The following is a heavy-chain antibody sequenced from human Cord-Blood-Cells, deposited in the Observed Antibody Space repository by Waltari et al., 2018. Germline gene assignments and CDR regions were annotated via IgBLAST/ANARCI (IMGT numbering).Heavy chain of an antibody. CDR3: ARGLNDAFDI. J-gene: IGHJ3*02. V-gene: IGHV4-34*01. CDR1: GGSFSGYS. Sequence: QVQLQQWGAGLLKPSETLSLTCAVYGGSFSGYSWHWIRQPPGKGLEWIGEINHSGSTNYNPSLKSRVTISVDTSKNQFSLKLSSVTAADTAVYYCARGLNDAFDIWGQGTMVTVSS. CDR2: INHSGST.